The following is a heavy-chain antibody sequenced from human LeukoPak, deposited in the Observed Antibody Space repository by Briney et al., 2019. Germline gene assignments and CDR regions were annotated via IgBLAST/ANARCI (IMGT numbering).Heavy chain of an antibody. V-gene: IGHV4-4*07. Sequence: SETLSLTCTVSGGSISSYYWSWIRQPAGKGVEWIGRIYTSGSTDYNPSLKSRITMSVDTSKNQFSLKVSSVTAADTAVYYCARERSMVRGMSWFDPWGQGTLVIVSS. J-gene: IGHJ5*02. CDR1: GGSISSYY. D-gene: IGHD3-10*01. CDR2: IYTSGST. CDR3: ARERSMVRGMSWFDP.